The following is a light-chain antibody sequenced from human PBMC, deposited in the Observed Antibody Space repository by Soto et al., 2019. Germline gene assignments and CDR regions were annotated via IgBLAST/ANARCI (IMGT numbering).Light chain of an antibody. CDR3: QQLNSYPRT. J-gene: IGKJ1*01. Sequence: EIVLTQSPVTLSLSPGERATLSCRASQSVSSSYLAWYQQKSGQAPRLLIYGASNRATGTPARFSGSGSGTDFTLSISSLEPEDFATYYCQQLNSYPRTFGQGTKVDIK. V-gene: IGKV3-20*01. CDR2: GAS. CDR1: QSVSSSY.